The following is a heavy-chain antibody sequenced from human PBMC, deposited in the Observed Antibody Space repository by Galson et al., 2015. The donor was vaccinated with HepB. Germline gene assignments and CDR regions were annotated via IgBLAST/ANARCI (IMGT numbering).Heavy chain of an antibody. CDR3: TTDLPSSGNDLPYYYYMDV. D-gene: IGHD5-12*01. CDR2: IKSKTDGGTT. J-gene: IGHJ6*03. Sequence: SLRLSCAASGFTFSNAWMSWVRQAPGKGLEWVGRIKSKTDGGTTDYAAPVKGRFTISRDDSKNTLYLQMNSLKTEDTAVYYCTTDLPSSGNDLPYYYYMDVWGKGTTVTVSS. CDR1: GFTFSNAW. V-gene: IGHV3-15*01.